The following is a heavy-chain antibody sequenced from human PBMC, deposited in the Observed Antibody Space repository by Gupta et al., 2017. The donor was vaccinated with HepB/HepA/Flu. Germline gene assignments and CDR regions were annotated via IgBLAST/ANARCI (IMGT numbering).Heavy chain of an antibody. D-gene: IGHD1-20*01. CDR3: ARDISGTAGLDY. V-gene: IGHV3-33*01. CDR1: GFTFRSYG. CDR2: IWYDGSNK. J-gene: IGHJ4*02. Sequence: QVQLVESGGGVVQPGRSLRLSCAASGFTFRSYGMHWVRQAPGKGLEWVAVIWYDGSNKYYADSVKGRFTSSRDNSKNTLYLQMNSLRAEDTAVYYCARDISGTAGLDYWGQGTQVSVSS.